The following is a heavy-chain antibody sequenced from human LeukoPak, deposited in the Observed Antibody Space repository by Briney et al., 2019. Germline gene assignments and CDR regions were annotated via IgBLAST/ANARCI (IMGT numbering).Heavy chain of an antibody. CDR2: ISAYNGNT. D-gene: IGHD3-9*01. CDR3: ARDPGDILTGYSFDC. Sequence: ASVKVSCKASGYTFTSYGISWVRQAPGQGLEWMGWISAYNGNTNYAQKLQGRVTMTTDTSTSTAYMELRSLRSDDTAVYYCARDPGDILTGYSFDCWGQGTLVTVSS. J-gene: IGHJ4*02. CDR1: GYTFTSYG. V-gene: IGHV1-18*01.